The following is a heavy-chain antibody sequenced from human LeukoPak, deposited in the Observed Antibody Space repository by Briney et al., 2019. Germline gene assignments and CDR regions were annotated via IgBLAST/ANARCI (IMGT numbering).Heavy chain of an antibody. Sequence: PGGSLRLSCAASGFTFSSYSMNWVRQAPGKGLEWVSYISSSSSTIYYADSVKGRFTISRDNSKNTLYLQMNSLRAEDTAFYYCAREGDFWSGYFDCWGQGTLVTVSS. J-gene: IGHJ4*02. CDR1: GFTFSSYS. CDR3: AREGDFWSGYFDC. CDR2: ISSSSSTI. V-gene: IGHV3-48*01. D-gene: IGHD3-3*01.